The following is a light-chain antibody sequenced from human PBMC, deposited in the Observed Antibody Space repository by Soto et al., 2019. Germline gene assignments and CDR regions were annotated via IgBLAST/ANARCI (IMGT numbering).Light chain of an antibody. CDR1: QSVSSTY. V-gene: IGKV3-20*01. J-gene: IGKJ4*01. CDR3: QQFSSYPLT. CDR2: DAS. Sequence: EILLTQSPGTLSLSPGERATLSFRASQSVSSTYLAWYQHRPGQAPRLLIYDASSRATGIPDRFSGGGSGTDFTLTISRLEPEDFAVYYCQQFSSYPLTFGGGTKVDIK.